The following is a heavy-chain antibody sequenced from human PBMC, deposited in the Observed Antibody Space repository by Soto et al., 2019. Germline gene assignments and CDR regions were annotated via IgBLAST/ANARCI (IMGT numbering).Heavy chain of an antibody. CDR3: AKEGSYIYVGYGDFDY. CDR2: ISGSGGST. CDR1: GFTFSSYA. J-gene: IGHJ4*02. D-gene: IGHD4-17*01. Sequence: GGSLRLSCAASGFTFSSYAMSWVRQAPGKGLEWVSAISGSGGSTYYADSVKGRFTISRDNSKNTLYLQMNSLRAEDTAVYYCAKEGSYIYVGYGDFDYWGQGTLVTVSS. V-gene: IGHV3-23*01.